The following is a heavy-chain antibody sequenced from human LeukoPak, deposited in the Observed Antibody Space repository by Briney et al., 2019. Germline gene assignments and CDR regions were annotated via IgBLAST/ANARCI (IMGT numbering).Heavy chain of an antibody. V-gene: IGHV3-23*01. Sequence: GGSLRLSCAASGFIFSSYAMSWVRQAPGKGLEWVSAISGSGATTYYADSVRGRFTISRDKSNNTLYLQMNSLRAEDTAVYYCAKDYAYYYGSGIGGFEYWGQGTLVTVSS. CDR2: ISGSGATT. J-gene: IGHJ4*02. CDR3: AKDYAYYYGSGIGGFEY. CDR1: GFIFSSYA. D-gene: IGHD3-10*01.